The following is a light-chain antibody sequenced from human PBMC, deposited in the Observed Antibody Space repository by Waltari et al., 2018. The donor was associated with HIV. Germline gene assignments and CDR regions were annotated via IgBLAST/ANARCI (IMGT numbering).Light chain of an antibody. CDR3: SSYTGSSTLGV. V-gene: IGLV2-14*03. Sequence: ITISCTGASSDVGDYNYVSWYQQHPGKAPKLMIYDVSNRPSGVSNRFSGSKSGNTASLTISGLQAEDEADYYCSSYTGSSTLGVFGTGTRVTVL. J-gene: IGLJ1*01. CDR1: SSDVGDYNY. CDR2: DVS.